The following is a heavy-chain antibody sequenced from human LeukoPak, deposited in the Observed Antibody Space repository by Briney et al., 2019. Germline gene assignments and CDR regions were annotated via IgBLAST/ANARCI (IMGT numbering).Heavy chain of an antibody. CDR1: GFTFSSYG. V-gene: IGHV3-33*01. CDR2: IWYDGSNK. J-gene: IGHJ4*02. Sequence: GRSLRLSCAASGFTFSSYGMHWVRQAPGKGLKWVSNIWYDGSNKYYADSVKGRFTISRDNSKNMVYLQMNSLRAEDTAVYYCARGGGAAAGIDYWGQGTLVTVPS. CDR3: ARGGGAAAGIDY. D-gene: IGHD6-13*01.